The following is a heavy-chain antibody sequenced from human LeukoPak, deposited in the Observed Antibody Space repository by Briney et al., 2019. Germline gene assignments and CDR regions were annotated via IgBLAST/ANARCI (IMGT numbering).Heavy chain of an antibody. D-gene: IGHD1-14*01. Sequence: GGSLRLSCAASGFTFSSYDMTWVRQAPGRGLEWVSSITGRSSQKHYADSVKGRFTVSRDNAKNSLYLEMNTLRAEDTAMYYCATITARDAFDLWGQGTMVIVSS. J-gene: IGHJ3*01. CDR2: ITGRSSQK. V-gene: IGHV3-21*01. CDR3: ATITARDAFDL. CDR1: GFTFSSYD.